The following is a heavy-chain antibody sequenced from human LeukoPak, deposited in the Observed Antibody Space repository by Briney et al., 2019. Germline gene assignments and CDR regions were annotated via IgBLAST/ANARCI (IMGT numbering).Heavy chain of an antibody. D-gene: IGHD3-10*01. J-gene: IGHJ4*02. V-gene: IGHV3-21*04. Sequence: PGGSLRLSCAASGFTFSSYSMNWVRQAPGKGLEWVSSISSSSSYIYYADSVKGRFTISRDNAKNSLYLQMNSLRAEDTAVYYCAKDVGGSGSYSLDYWGQGTLVTVSS. CDR3: AKDVGGSGSYSLDY. CDR2: ISSSSSYI. CDR1: GFTFSSYS.